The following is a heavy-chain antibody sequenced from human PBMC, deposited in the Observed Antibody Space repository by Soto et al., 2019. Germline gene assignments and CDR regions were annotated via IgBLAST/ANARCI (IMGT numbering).Heavy chain of an antibody. CDR3: AKNGQPPYYYYGLDV. D-gene: IGHD2-8*01. CDR1: GGTFSSYT. J-gene: IGHJ6*02. CDR2: IIPILGIA. Sequence: SVKVSCKASGGTFSSYTISWVRQAPGQGLEWMGRIIPILGIANYAQKFQGRVTITADKSTSTAYMELSSLRSDDTAVYYCAKNGQPPYYYYGLDVWGQGTKVTVSS. V-gene: IGHV1-69*02.